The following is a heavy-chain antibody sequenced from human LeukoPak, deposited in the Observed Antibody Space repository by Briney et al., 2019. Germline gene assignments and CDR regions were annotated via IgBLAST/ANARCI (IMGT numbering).Heavy chain of an antibody. CDR2: IIPIFGTA. CDR1: GGTFSSYA. J-gene: IGHJ4*02. Sequence: ASVTVSCKASGGTFSSYAISWVRQAPGQGLEWMGGIIPIFGTANYALKFQGRVTITADESTSTVYMELSSLRSEDTAVYYCAREDWNYSGLIDYWGQGTLVTVSS. D-gene: IGHD1-7*01. V-gene: IGHV1-69*13. CDR3: AREDWNYSGLIDY.